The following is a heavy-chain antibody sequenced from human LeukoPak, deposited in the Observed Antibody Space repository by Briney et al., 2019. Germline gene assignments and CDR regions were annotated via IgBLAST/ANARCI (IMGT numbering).Heavy chain of an antibody. CDR3: ATGGYDSMGLNWFDP. CDR2: INHSGST. Sequence: SETLSLTCAVYGGSFSGYYWSWIRQPPGKGLEGIGEINHSGSTNYNPSLKSRVTISVDTSKNQFSLKLSSVTAADTAVYYCATGGYDSMGLNWFDPWGQGTLVTVSS. J-gene: IGHJ5*02. D-gene: IGHD5-12*01. V-gene: IGHV4-34*01. CDR1: GGSFSGYY.